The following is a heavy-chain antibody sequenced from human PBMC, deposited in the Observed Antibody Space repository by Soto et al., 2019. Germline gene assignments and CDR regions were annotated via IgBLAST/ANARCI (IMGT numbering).Heavy chain of an antibody. Sequence: QVHLVQSGAEVKKPGASVKVSCKGSGYDFTTYGITWVRQAPGQGLEWMAWISAHNGNTDYAQKLQGRVTVTRDTSPGTAYMELRSLRSDDTAMSYCARGRYGDYWGQGALVTVSS. CDR3: ARGRYGDY. J-gene: IGHJ4*02. CDR2: ISAHNGNT. D-gene: IGHD1-1*01. CDR1: GYDFTTYG. V-gene: IGHV1-18*01.